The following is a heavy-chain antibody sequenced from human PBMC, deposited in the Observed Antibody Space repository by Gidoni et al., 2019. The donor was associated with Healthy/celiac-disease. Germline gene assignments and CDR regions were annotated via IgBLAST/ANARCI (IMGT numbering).Heavy chain of an antibody. CDR2: IIPIFGTA. D-gene: IGHD4-17*01. CDR3: ARLPDMRHDYGDKDDY. Sequence: QVQLVQSGAEVTKPGSSVRVSCKASGGPFSSYAISWVRQAPGQGLEGMGGIIPIFGTANYAQKFQGRVTITADKSTSTAYMELSSLRSEDTAVYYCARLPDMRHDYGDKDDYWGQGTLVTVSS. V-gene: IGHV1-69*06. CDR1: GGPFSSYA. J-gene: IGHJ4*02.